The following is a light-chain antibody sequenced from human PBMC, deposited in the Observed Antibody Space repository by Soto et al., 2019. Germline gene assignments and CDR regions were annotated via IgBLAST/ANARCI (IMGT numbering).Light chain of an antibody. Sequence: QSVLTQPPSASGTPGQRVTISCSGSSSNIGSNYVYWYQQLPGTAPKLLIYSNNQRPSGVPDRFSGSKSGTSASLAISGLRSEDEADYYCCSFTSSNTHVFGTGTKVTVL. J-gene: IGLJ1*01. CDR1: SSNIGSNY. CDR2: SNN. CDR3: CSFTSSNTHV. V-gene: IGLV1-47*01.